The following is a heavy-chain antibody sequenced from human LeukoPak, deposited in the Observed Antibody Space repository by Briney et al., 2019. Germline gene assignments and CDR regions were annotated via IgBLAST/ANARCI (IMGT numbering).Heavy chain of an antibody. V-gene: IGHV4-59*01. J-gene: IGHJ5*02. Sequence: SETLSLTCTVSGGSINYYYWMWIRQPPGKGLEWIGYIYYSGGTHYNPSLKSRVTMLVDTSKNQFSLKLTAVTAADTAVYYCARAPMVVPAARMNWFDPWGQGTLVTVSS. CDR1: GGSINYYY. CDR2: IYYSGGT. CDR3: ARAPMVVPAARMNWFDP. D-gene: IGHD2-2*01.